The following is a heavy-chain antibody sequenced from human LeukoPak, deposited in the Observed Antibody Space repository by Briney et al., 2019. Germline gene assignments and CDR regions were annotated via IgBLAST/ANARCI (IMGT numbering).Heavy chain of an antibody. CDR2: IGSSGSTI. J-gene: IGHJ4*02. CDR3: ARDRYCSI. D-gene: IGHD2-2*01. CDR1: GFSFSSYE. Sequence: PGGSLRLSCAASGFSFSSYEMNWVRQAPGKGLEWVSYIGSSGSTIYYADSVKGRFTISRDNAKNSLYLQMNSLRAEDTAVYYCARDRYCSIWGQGTLVTVSS. V-gene: IGHV3-48*03.